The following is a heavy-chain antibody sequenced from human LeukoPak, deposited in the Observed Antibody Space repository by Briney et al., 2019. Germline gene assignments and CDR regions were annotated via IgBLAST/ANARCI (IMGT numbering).Heavy chain of an antibody. Sequence: SVKVSRKASGGTFSSYAISWVRQAPGQGLEWMGGIIPIFGTANYAQKFQGRVTITADESTSTAYMELSSLRSEDTAVYYCASGTTVTGYYFDYWGQGTLVTVSS. J-gene: IGHJ4*02. D-gene: IGHD4-11*01. CDR1: GGTFSSYA. CDR3: ASGTTVTGYYFDY. V-gene: IGHV1-69*01. CDR2: IIPIFGTA.